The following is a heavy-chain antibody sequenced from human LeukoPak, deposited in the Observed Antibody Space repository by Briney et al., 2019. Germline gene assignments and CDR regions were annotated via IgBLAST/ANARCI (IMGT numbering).Heavy chain of an antibody. CDR3: ARDRQLDPPEDAFAI. J-gene: IGHJ3*02. CDR1: GGTFSSYA. D-gene: IGHD1-1*01. Sequence: SVKVSCKASGGTFSSYAISWVRQAPGQGLEWMGGIIPIFGTANYAQKFQGRVTITSDESTSTAYMELSSLRSEDTAVYYCARDRQLDPPEDAFAIWGQGTMVTASS. V-gene: IGHV1-69*01. CDR2: IIPIFGTA.